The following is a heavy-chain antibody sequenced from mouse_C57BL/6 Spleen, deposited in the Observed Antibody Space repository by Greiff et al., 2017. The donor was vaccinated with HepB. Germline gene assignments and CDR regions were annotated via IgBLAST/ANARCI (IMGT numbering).Heavy chain of an antibody. CDR1: GYTFTTYP. CDR3: ARGYYYGSSYSFAY. J-gene: IGHJ3*01. CDR2: FHPYNDDT. Sequence: VKLVESGAELVKPGASVKMSCKASGYTFTTYPIEWMKQNHGKSLEWIGNFHPYNDDTKYNEKFKGKATLTVEKSSSAVYLERSRLTSDDSAVYYCARGYYYGSSYSFAYWGQGTLVTVSA. V-gene: IGHV1-47*01. D-gene: IGHD1-1*01.